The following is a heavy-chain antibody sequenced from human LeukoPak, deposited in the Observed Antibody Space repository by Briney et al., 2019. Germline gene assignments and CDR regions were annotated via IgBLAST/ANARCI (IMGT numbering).Heavy chain of an antibody. J-gene: IGHJ6*03. CDR1: GGSFSGYY. CDR2: INHSGST. CDR3: ARGGNYYYYYYMDV. V-gene: IGHV4-34*01. Sequence: PSETLSLTCAVYGGSFSGYYWSWIRQPPGKGLEWIGEINHSGSTNYNPSLKSRVTKSVDTSKNQFPLKLSSVTAADTAVYYCARGGNYYYYYYMDVWGKGTTVTVSS.